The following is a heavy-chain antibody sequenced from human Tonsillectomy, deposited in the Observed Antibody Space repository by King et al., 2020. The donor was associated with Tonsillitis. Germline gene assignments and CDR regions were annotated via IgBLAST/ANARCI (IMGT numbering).Heavy chain of an antibody. CDR1: RYTFTGYY. V-gene: IGHV1-2*02. CDR3: ARGTLGWFHYYGMDV. J-gene: IGHJ6*01. D-gene: IGHD3-3*01. CDR2: INPDSGGT. Sequence: VQLVESGAEVKKPGASVKVSCKASRYTFTGYYMHWVRQAPGQGLEWMGWINPDSGGTNYARKFQGRVTMTRDTSISTAYMELSRLRSDDTAVYYCARGTLGWFHYYGMDVWGKGPRSPSPQ.